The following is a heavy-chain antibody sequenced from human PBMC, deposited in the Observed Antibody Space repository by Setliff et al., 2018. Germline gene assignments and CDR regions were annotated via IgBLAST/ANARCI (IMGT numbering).Heavy chain of an antibody. J-gene: IGHJ6*03. D-gene: IGHD3-10*01. Sequence: SVTLSLTCTVSGGTISSSGFYWGCIRQPPGRGLEWIGSIYYSGTTYYIPAPKSPVTITIDTSKNQFSLKLSSVTAADTAIYYCARHDARGYYYYMDVWGEGTTVTVSS. CDR2: IYYSGTT. CDR1: GGTISSSGFY. V-gene: IGHV4-39*01. CDR3: ARHDARGYYYYMDV.